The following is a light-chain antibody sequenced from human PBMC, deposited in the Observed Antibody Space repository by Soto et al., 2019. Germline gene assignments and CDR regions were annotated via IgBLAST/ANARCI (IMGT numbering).Light chain of an antibody. Sequence: EIVLTQSPGTLSLSPGARVPLSCRASQSVSSSFLAWYQQKPGQAPRLLIYGASSRATGIPDRFSGSGSGTDFTLTISRLEPEDFALYYCQQYANSRTFGQGTKVDIK. CDR1: QSVSSSF. CDR2: GAS. CDR3: QQYANSRT. V-gene: IGKV3-20*01. J-gene: IGKJ1*01.